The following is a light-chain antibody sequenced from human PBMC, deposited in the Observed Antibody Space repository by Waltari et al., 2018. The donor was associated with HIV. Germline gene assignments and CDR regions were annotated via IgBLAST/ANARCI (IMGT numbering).Light chain of an antibody. Sequence: QSVVTQPPSASETPGQRVTISCAGGDSNVRNNFVSWYQQLPGTAPKLLIYGDNQRPSGGPDRYVGSKAGTSASLAIGGLRSEDEADYYCATWYDSLKTVLFGGGTKVTLL. CDR2: GDN. V-gene: IGLV1-47*01. J-gene: IGLJ2*01. CDR3: ATWYDSLKTVL. CDR1: DSNVRNNF.